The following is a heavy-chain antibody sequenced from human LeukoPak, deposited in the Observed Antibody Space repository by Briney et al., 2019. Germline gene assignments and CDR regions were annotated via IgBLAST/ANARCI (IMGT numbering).Heavy chain of an antibody. Sequence: GGSLRLSCAASGFTFGSYAMSWVRQAPGKGLEWVSAISGSGGSTYYADSVKGRFTISRDNSKNTLYLQMNSLRAEDTAVYYCAKGPGYSYGYALDYWGQGTLVTVSS. CDR1: GFTFGSYA. D-gene: IGHD5-18*01. J-gene: IGHJ4*02. V-gene: IGHV3-23*01. CDR3: AKGPGYSYGYALDY. CDR2: ISGSGGST.